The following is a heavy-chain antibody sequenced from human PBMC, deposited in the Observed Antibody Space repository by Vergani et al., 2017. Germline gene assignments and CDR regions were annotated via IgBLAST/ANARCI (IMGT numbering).Heavy chain of an antibody. D-gene: IGHD6-13*01. CDR3: ARDGSAAAGQNWFDP. CDR1: GGTFSSYA. J-gene: IGHJ5*02. CDR2: ISAYNGNT. V-gene: IGHV1-18*01. Sequence: QVQLVQSGAEVKKPGSSVKVSCKASGGTFSSYAISWVRQAPGQGLEWMGWISAYNGNTNYAQKLQGRVTMTTDTSTSTAYMELRSLRSDDTAVYYCARDGSAAAGQNWFDPWGQGTLVTVSS.